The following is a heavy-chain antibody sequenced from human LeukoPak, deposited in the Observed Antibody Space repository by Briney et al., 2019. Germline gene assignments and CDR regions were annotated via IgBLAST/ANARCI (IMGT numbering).Heavy chain of an antibody. J-gene: IGHJ3*02. D-gene: IGHD3-22*01. CDR3: ARALVYYDSRGWAGDGFDI. V-gene: IGHV3-48*03. CDR1: GFTFSSYE. CDR2: ISLSSSTI. Sequence: GGSLRLSCAGSGFTFSSYEMNWVRQAPGKGLEWLSYISLSSSTIYYADSVKGRFSISRDNAMNSLYLQMNSLRAEDTAVYYCARALVYYDSRGWAGDGFDIWGQGTVVTVSS.